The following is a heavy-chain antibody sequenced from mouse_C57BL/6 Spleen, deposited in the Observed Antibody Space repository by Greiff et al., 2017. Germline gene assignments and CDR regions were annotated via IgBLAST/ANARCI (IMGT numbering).Heavy chain of an antibody. V-gene: IGHV1-55*01. Sequence: VQLQQSGAELVKPGASVKMSCKASGYTFTSYWITWVKQRPGQGLEWIGDIYPGSGSPNYNEKFKSKATLTVDTSSSTAYMQLSSLTSEDSAVYYCARTTVVARWFAYWGQGTLVTVSA. CDR2: IYPGSGSP. CDR1: GYTFTSYW. J-gene: IGHJ3*01. CDR3: ARTTVVARWFAY. D-gene: IGHD1-1*01.